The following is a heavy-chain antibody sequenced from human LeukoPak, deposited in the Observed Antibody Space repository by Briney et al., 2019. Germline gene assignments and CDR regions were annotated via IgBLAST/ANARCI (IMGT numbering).Heavy chain of an antibody. CDR3: ARRGNYAPQEDY. CDR1: GGSISSGGYS. V-gene: IGHV4-30-2*03. J-gene: IGHJ4*02. CDR2: IYYSGST. Sequence: SETLSLTCAVSGGSISSGGYSWSWIRQPPGKGLEWIGSIYYSGSTYYNPSLKSRVTISVDTSKNQFSLKLSSVTAADTAVYYCARRGNYAPQEDYWGQGTLVTVSS. D-gene: IGHD1-7*01.